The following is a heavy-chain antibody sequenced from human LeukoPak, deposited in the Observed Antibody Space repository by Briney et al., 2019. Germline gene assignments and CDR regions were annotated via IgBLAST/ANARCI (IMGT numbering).Heavy chain of an antibody. CDR1: GFTFSTYG. J-gene: IGHJ4*02. CDR3: ARDQGLWVGFWSGYYDL. Sequence: PGGSLGLCCAASGFTFSTYGMHWVRQAPGKGLEWVAVIWNDGSKQYYADSVKGRFTISRDNSKSTLYLQMNSLRAEDTAVYYCARDQGLWVGFWSGYYDLWGQGTLVTVSS. V-gene: IGHV3-33*01. CDR2: IWNDGSKQ. D-gene: IGHD3-3*01.